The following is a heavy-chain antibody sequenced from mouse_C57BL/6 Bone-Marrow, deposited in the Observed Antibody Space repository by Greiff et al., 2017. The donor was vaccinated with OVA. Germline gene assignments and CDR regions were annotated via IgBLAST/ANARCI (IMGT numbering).Heavy chain of an antibody. V-gene: IGHV14-4*01. CDR2: IDPENGDT. CDR1: GFNIKDDY. CDR3: TTGYPDAMDY. D-gene: IGHD1-2*01. Sequence: VQLKQSGAELVRPGASVKLSCTASGFNIKDDYMHWVKQRPEQGLEWIGWIDPENGDTEYASKFQGKATITADTSSNTAYLQLSSLTSEDTAVYYCTTGYPDAMDYWGQGTSVTVSS. J-gene: IGHJ4*01.